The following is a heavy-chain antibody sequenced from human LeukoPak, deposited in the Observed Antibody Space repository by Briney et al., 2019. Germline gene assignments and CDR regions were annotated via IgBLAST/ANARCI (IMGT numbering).Heavy chain of an antibody. J-gene: IGHJ5*02. Sequence: GASVKVSCKASGYRLSSYGISWVRQAPGQGLEWMGWISAFNGNRKDAQKLQGRVTMNADTSTRTAYMELRRLRSDDTAVYYCANWFDPWGQGTVVTVSS. CDR2: ISAFNGNR. CDR3: ANWFDP. CDR1: GYRLSSYG. V-gene: IGHV1-18*01.